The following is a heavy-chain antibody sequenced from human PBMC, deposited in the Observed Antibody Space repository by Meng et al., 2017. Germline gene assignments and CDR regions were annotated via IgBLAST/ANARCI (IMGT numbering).Heavy chain of an antibody. CDR2: IRSKDNSYAT. J-gene: IGHJ4*02. Sequence: GESLKISCAATGFTFSGSAMHWVRQASGKGLEWVGRIRSKDNSYATAYAASMKGRFIISRDDSKNTAYLQMNSLETEDTAVYYCMRRFGEGDDYWGQGTLVTVSS. D-gene: IGHD3-10*01. CDR1: GFTFSGSA. V-gene: IGHV3-73*01. CDR3: MRRFGEGDDY.